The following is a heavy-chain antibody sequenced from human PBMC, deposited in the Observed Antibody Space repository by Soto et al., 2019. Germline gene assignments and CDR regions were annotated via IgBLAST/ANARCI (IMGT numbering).Heavy chain of an antibody. J-gene: IGHJ6*02. CDR3: ARDGATVTTYYYYGMDV. CDR2: IIPIFGTA. V-gene: IGHV1-69*12. Sequence: QVQLVQSGAEVKKPGSSVKVSCKASGGTFSSYAISWVRQAPGQGLEWMGGIIPIFGTANYAQKFQGRVTITADESTSRAYMELSSLRSEDTAVYYCARDGATVTTYYYYGMDVWGQGTTVTVSS. CDR1: GGTFSSYA. D-gene: IGHD4-4*01.